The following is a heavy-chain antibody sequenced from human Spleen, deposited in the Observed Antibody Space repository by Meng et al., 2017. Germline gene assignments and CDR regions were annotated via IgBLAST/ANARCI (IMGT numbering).Heavy chain of an antibody. V-gene: IGHV3-23*01. CDR1: GFTLANNA. Sequence: GGSLRLSCAGSGFTLANNAMTWVRQAPGKRLEWVSSIRSGSDTTYYAASVKGRLIISRDNSKNTLYLQMNSLRAEDTALYYCAKVVDTAMGTRSGGMDVWGQGTTVTVSS. D-gene: IGHD5-18*01. CDR2: IRSGSDTT. CDR3: AKVVDTAMGTRSGGMDV. J-gene: IGHJ6*02.